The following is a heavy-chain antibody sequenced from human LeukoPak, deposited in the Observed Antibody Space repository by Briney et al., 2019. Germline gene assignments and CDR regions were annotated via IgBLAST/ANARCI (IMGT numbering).Heavy chain of an antibody. CDR2: IYHSGST. D-gene: IGHD5-12*01. CDR1: GGSISSGGYS. Sequence: SETLSLTCAVSGGSISSGGYSWSWIRQPPGKGLEWTGYIYHSGSTYYNPSLKSRVTISVDRSKNQFSLKLSSVTAADTAVYYCARSRDTWIFDYWGQGTLVTVSS. V-gene: IGHV4-30-2*01. J-gene: IGHJ4*02. CDR3: ARSRDTWIFDY.